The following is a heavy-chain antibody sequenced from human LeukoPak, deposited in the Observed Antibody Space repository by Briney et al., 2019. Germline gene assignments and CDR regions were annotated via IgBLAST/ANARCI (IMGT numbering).Heavy chain of an antibody. CDR1: GGSFSGYY. Sequence: SETLSLTCAVYGGSFSGYYWSWIRQPPGKGLEWIGEINHSGGTNYNPSLKSRVTISVDTSKNQFSLKLSSVTAADTAVYYCARGRWGYYYGSGRKGYYFDYWGQGTLVTVSS. V-gene: IGHV4-34*01. J-gene: IGHJ4*02. D-gene: IGHD3-10*01. CDR2: INHSGGT. CDR3: ARGRWGYYYGSGRKGYYFDY.